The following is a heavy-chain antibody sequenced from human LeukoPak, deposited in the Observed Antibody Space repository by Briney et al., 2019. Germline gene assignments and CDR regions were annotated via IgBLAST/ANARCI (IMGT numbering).Heavy chain of an antibody. CDR1: GFTFSSYA. CDR3: AKEPGP. Sequence: PGGSLRLSCAASGFTFSSYAMSWVRQAPGKGLEWVSGITGSGCGSGGNTYYADSVKGRFTISRDNSKNTLYLQMNSLRAEDTAVYYCAKEPGPWGQGTLVTVSS. CDR2: ITGSGCGSGGNT. J-gene: IGHJ5*02. D-gene: IGHD1-14*01. V-gene: IGHV3-23*01.